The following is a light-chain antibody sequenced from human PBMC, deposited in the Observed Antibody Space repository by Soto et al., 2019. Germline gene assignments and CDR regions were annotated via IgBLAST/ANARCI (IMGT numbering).Light chain of an antibody. CDR3: QQYNTYVNT. Sequence: DIQMTQSPSTLSASVGDRVTITCRASQTISTWLAWYQQKPGKAPQLLIYDASSLESGVPSRFSGSGSGTEFTLNITSLQPDDLATYYCQQYNTYVNTFGQGTKVDIK. J-gene: IGKJ2*01. V-gene: IGKV1-5*01. CDR2: DAS. CDR1: QTISTW.